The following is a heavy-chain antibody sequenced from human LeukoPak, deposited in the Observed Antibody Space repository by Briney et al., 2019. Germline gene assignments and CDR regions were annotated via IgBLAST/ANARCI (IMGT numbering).Heavy chain of an antibody. Sequence: GGSVRLSCAASGLTFSSHCMHWVRQAPGKGLLWVSCTTNDGSSTTYADSVKGRFTISRDNAKNMLYLQVNSLRAEDTAVYYCVRERNNFWSGHHSIFDSWGQGTLVTVSS. CDR2: TTNDGSST. CDR1: GLTFSSHC. V-gene: IGHV3-74*01. J-gene: IGHJ4*02. D-gene: IGHD3-3*01. CDR3: VRERNNFWSGHHSIFDS.